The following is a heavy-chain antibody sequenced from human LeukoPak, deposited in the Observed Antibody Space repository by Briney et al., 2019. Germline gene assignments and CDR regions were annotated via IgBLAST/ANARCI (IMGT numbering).Heavy chain of an antibody. Sequence: GRSLRLSCAASGFTFDDYAMHWVQQAPGKGLEWVSGISWNSGSIGYADSVKGRFTISRDNAKNSLYLQMNSLRAEDTALYYCAKQSQYQLPTNYYGMDVWGQGTTVTVSS. CDR2: ISWNSGSI. CDR3: AKQSQYQLPTNYYGMDV. CDR1: GFTFDDYA. V-gene: IGHV3-9*01. D-gene: IGHD2-2*01. J-gene: IGHJ6*02.